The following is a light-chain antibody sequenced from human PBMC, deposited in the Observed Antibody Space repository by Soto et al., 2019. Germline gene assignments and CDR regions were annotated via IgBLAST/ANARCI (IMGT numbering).Light chain of an antibody. V-gene: IGKV3-15*01. J-gene: IGKJ4*01. CDR1: QGVGST. CDR2: DAS. CDR3: QHDLTWPLT. Sequence: VLTQSQHTVYVSPGERATLSCTASQGVGSTLAWYQQEPGRAPRLLIYDASTRATGIPARFSGAGSGTEFTLTISGLLCGDFAVYYCQHDLTWPLTFG.